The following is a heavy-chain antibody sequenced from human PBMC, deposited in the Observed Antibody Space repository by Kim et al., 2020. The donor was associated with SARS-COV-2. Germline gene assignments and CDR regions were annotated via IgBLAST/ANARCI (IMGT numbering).Heavy chain of an antibody. D-gene: IGHD6-13*01. CDR3: AKDQFSSSYYYYYGMDV. V-gene: IGHV3-30*18. CDR1: GFTFSSYG. CDR2: ISYDGSNK. J-gene: IGHJ6*02. Sequence: GGSLRLSCAASGFTFSSYGMHWVRQAPGKGLEWVAVISYDGSNKYYADSVKGRFTISRDNSKNTLYLQMNSLRAEDTAVYYCAKDQFSSSYYYYYGMDVWGQGTTGTVSS.